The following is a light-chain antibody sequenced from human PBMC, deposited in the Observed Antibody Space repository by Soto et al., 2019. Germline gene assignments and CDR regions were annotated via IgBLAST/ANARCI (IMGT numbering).Light chain of an antibody. CDR2: DVN. CDR1: SSDVGSSNG. CDR3: SSYTSSNTYV. Sequence: QSALTQPPSVSGSPGQSVAISCTGTSSDVGSSNGVSWYQQPPGTAPKLMIYDVNNRPSGVPDRFSGSKSGNTASLTISGLQAEDEADYYCSSYTSSNTYVFGTGNKLTVL. V-gene: IGLV2-18*02. J-gene: IGLJ1*01.